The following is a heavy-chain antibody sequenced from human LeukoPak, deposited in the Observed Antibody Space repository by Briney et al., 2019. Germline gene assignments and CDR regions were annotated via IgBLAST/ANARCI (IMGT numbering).Heavy chain of an antibody. CDR3: ARVQSAYCSSTSCYGGYFDY. V-gene: IGHV1-69*13. CDR1: GGTFSSYA. Sequence: ASVKVSCKASGGTFSSYAISWVRQAPGQGLEWMGGIIPIFGTANYAQKFQGRVTITADESTSTAYMELSSLRSEDTAVYYCARVQSAYCSSTSCYGGYFDYWGQGTLVTVSS. D-gene: IGHD2-2*01. CDR2: IIPIFGTA. J-gene: IGHJ4*02.